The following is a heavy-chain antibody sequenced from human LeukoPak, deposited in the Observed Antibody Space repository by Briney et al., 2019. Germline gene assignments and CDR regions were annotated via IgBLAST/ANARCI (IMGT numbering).Heavy chain of an antibody. CDR3: ASLYSGSSNYFDY. V-gene: IGHV4-61*02. CDR2: IYASGST. J-gene: IGHJ4*02. D-gene: IGHD1-26*01. CDR1: GGSISSGSYY. Sequence: SETLSLTCTVSGGSISSGSYYWSWIRQPAGTGLEWIGRIYASGSTNYNPSLKSRVTISVDTSKNQFSLKLSSVTAADTAVYYCASLYSGSSNYFDYWGQGTLVTVSS.